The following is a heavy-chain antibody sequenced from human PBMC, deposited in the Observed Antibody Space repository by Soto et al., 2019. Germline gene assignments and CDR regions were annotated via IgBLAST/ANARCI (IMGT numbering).Heavy chain of an antibody. CDR2: INAGNGNT. CDR3: ARDSGWYF. V-gene: IGHV1-3*01. J-gene: IGHJ4*02. Sequence: QVQLVQSGAEVKKPGASVKVSCKASGYTFTSYAMHWVRQAPGQRLEWMGWINAGNGNTKYSQKFQGRVTITRDTSESTAYMELSSLRSEDTAVYYCARDSGWYFWGQGTLVTVSS. CDR1: GYTFTSYA. D-gene: IGHD6-19*01.